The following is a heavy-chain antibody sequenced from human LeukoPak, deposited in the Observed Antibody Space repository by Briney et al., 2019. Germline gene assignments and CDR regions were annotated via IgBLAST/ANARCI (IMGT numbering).Heavy chain of an antibody. V-gene: IGHV3-23*01. CDR3: ACYSSGWYRSGYDY. CDR2: ISGSGGST. CDR1: GFTFSSYA. D-gene: IGHD6-19*01. J-gene: IGHJ4*02. Sequence: GGSLRLSCAASGFTFSSYAMSWVRQAPGKGLEWVSAISGSGGSTYYADSVKGRFTISRDNSKNTLYLQMNSLRAKDTAVYYCACYSSGWYRSGYDYWGQGTLVTVSS.